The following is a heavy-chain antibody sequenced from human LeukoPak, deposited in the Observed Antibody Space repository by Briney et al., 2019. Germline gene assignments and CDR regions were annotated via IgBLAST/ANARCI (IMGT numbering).Heavy chain of an antibody. D-gene: IGHD5-12*01. V-gene: IGHV3-7*01. CDR1: GFTFSSYW. Sequence: GGSLRLSCAASGFTFSSYWMSWGRQAPGKGLEWVASIKQDGSEKYSVDSVKGRFTISRDNAKNSLYLQMNSLRAEDTGVYYCARPYVDIVASDAFDIWGQGTMVTVSS. CDR3: ARPYVDIVASDAFDI. CDR2: IKQDGSEK. J-gene: IGHJ3*02.